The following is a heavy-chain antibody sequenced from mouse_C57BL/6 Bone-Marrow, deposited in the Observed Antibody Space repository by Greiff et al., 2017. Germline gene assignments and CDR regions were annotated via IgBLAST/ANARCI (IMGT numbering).Heavy chain of an antibody. D-gene: IGHD2-5*01. CDR1: GYTFTSYW. J-gene: IGHJ1*03. CDR2: IYPSDSET. V-gene: IGHV1-61*01. Sequence: QVQLQQPGAELVRPGSSVKLSCKASGYTFTSYWMDWVKQRPGQGLEWIGKIYPSDSETHYNQKFKDKATLTVAKSSSTAYMQLSSLTSADSAVYYCAFYSNYLYWYFDVWGRGTAVTVSS. CDR3: AFYSNYLYWYFDV.